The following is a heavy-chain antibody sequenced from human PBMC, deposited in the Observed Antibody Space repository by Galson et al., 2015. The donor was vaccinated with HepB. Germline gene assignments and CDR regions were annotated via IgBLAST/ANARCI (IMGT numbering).Heavy chain of an antibody. CDR1: GFTVSSNY. CDR3: ARVDIVATSFDY. D-gene: IGHD5-12*01. CDR2: IYSGGST. J-gene: IGHJ4*02. Sequence: SLRLSCAASGFTVSSNYMSWVRQAPGKGLEWVSVIYSGGSTYYADSVKGRFTISRDNSKNTLYLQMNSLRAEDTAVYYCARVDIVATSFDYWGQGTLVTVSS. V-gene: IGHV3-66*01.